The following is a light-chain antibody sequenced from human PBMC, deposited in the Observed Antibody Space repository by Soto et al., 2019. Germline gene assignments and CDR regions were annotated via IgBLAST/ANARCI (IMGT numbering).Light chain of an antibody. V-gene: IGKV1-39*01. Sequence: DIQMTQSPSSLSASVGDRVTITCRASKTIGANLNWYQQKPGKAPRLLIYAASSLQSGVPSRFSGSGSGTDFTLTISSLQPEDFATYYCQQSYSTSWTFGQGTKVEIK. CDR1: KTIGAN. CDR3: QQSYSTSWT. J-gene: IGKJ1*01. CDR2: AAS.